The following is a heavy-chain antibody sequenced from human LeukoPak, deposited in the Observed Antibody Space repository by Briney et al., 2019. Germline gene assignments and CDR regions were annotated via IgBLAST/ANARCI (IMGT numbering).Heavy chain of an antibody. V-gene: IGHV3-30-3*01. D-gene: IGHD5-12*01. J-gene: IGHJ4*02. CDR3: ARGVTEDSGYDKSFDY. CDR1: GLTFSTYA. Sequence: GRSLRLSCAASGLTFSTYAMHWARQAPGKGLEWVAVISYDGSYKNYADSAKGRFTISRDNSRNTLYLQMNSLRAEDTALYYCARGVTEDSGYDKSFDYWGQGALVTVSS. CDR2: ISYDGSYK.